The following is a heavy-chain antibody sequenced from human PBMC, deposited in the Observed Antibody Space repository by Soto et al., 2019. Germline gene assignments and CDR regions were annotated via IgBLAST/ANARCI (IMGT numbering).Heavy chain of an antibody. CDR3: DRDVSGMGFLEWLPPPGDYGMDV. Sequence: ASVKVSSRASGYTFTGYYMHWVRQAPGQGLEWMGWINPNSGGTNYAQKFQGWVTMTRDTSISTAYLELSKLRSDDTAVYYCDRDVSGMGFLEWLPPPGDYGMDVWGQGTTVTVSS. J-gene: IGHJ6*02. V-gene: IGHV1-2*04. D-gene: IGHD3-3*01. CDR1: GYTFTGYY. CDR2: INPNSGGT.